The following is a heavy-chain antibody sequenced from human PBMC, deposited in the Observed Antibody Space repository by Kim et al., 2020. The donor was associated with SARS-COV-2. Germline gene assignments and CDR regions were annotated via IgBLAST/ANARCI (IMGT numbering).Heavy chain of an antibody. CDR2: INPNSGST. J-gene: IGHJ5*01. V-gene: IGHV1-2*02. Sequence: ASVKVSCKASGYTFTSYDINWVRQAPGQGLEWMGWINPNSGSTDYAQNFRGRVTMTRNTSISTAYMELARLRSDDTALYYCARDQNISMDSCG. CDR3: ARDQNISMDS. CDR1: GYTFTSYD. D-gene: IGHD3-3*02.